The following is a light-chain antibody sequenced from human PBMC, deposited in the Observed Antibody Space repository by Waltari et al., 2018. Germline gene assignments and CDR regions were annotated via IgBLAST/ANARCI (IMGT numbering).Light chain of an antibody. Sequence: SVLTQPASVSGSPGQSIPIYCTGSRSDVGNYNFVPWYQQHPDEAPKLVIYEGSKRPSGISIRFSGSKSGNTASLTISRLQAEDEADYFCCSYAGSRTPWVFGGGTRVTVL. CDR3: CSYAGSRTPWV. V-gene: IGLV2-23*01. J-gene: IGLJ3*02. CDR1: RSDVGNYNF. CDR2: EGS.